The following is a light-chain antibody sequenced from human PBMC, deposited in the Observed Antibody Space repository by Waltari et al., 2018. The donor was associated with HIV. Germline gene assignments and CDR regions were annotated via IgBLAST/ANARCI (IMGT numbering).Light chain of an antibody. CDR3: QQYDNLPRWT. Sequence: DIQMTQSPSSLSASVGDRVTITCQASQDISNYLNWYQQKPGKAPKLLIYDASNLETEVPSRFSGSGSGTDFTFTISSLQPEDIATYYCQQYDNLPRWTFGQGTKLEIK. J-gene: IGKJ2*02. CDR1: QDISNY. V-gene: IGKV1-33*01. CDR2: DAS.